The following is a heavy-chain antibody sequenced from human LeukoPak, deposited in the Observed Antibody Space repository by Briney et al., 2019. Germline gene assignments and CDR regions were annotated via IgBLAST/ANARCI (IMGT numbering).Heavy chain of an antibody. J-gene: IGHJ4*02. CDR2: IYSGGGT. CDR1: GFTVSTNY. V-gene: IGHV3-53*01. Sequence: GGSLRLSCAASGFTVSTNYMTWVRQAPGKGLEWVSVIYSGGGTSYADSVKGRFTISRDSSRNTLYLQMNSLRAEDTAVYYCARVVRVGAGMNYYLDCWGQGTLVTVSS. CDR3: ARVVRVGAGMNYYLDC. D-gene: IGHD1-26*01.